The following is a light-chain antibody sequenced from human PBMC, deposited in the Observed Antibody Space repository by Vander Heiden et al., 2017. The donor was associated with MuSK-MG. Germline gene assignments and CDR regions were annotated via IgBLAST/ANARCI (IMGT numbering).Light chain of an antibody. CDR3: RSADSSGTHLL. CDR2: KGT. J-gene: IGLJ2*01. CDR1: ALAKQY. V-gene: IGLV3-25*03. Sequence: SSHLTQPPSVSVSPGQTALITCAGDALAKQYVCWYQQKPGQAPVLVIYKGTERPSGIPERFSGSSSGTTVTLTISAVQAEDEADYSCRSADSSGTHLLFGGGTKLTVL.